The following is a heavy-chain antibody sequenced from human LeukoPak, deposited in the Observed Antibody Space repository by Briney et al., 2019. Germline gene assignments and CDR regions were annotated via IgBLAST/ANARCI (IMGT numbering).Heavy chain of an antibody. V-gene: IGHV1-8*03. Sequence: ASVKVSCKASGYTFTSYDINWVRQATGQGLEWMGWMNPNSGNTGYAQKFQGRVTITRNTSISTAYMGLSSLRSEDTAVYYCARVSVLRFLEWLHYYMDVWGKGTTVTVSS. CDR1: GYTFTSYD. D-gene: IGHD3-3*01. CDR3: ARVSVLRFLEWLHYYMDV. J-gene: IGHJ6*03. CDR2: MNPNSGNT.